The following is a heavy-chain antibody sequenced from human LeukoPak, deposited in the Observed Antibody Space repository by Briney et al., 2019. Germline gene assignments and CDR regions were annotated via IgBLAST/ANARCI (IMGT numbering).Heavy chain of an antibody. CDR1: GFTFSSYG. CDR2: IWYDGSNK. V-gene: IGHV3-33*01. J-gene: IGHJ6*02. D-gene: IGHD3-16*01. CDR3: ARDLRDALGYYYGMDV. Sequence: GGSLRLSCAASGFTFSSYGMHWVRQAPGKGLEWVAAIWYDGSNKYYADSVKGRSTISRDNSKNTLYLQMNSLRAEDTAVYYCARDLRDALGYYYGMDVWGQGTTVTVSS.